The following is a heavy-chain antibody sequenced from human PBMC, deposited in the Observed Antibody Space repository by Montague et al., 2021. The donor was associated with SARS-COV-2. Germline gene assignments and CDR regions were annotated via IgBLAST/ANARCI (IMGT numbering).Heavy chain of an antibody. CDR2: SYHSGTT. J-gene: IGHJ4*02. D-gene: IGHD3-10*01. Sequence: SETLSLTCTVSGYSINSNYYWGWIRQPPGKGLEWIGCSYHSGTTXYHPSLKSRVTISLDTSNNHFSLKVTSVTAAGTAVYYCARAPYYGPGKPYQFDYWGRGTLVTVSS. CDR3: ARAPYYGPGKPYQFDY. V-gene: IGHV4-38-2*02. CDR1: GYSINSNYY.